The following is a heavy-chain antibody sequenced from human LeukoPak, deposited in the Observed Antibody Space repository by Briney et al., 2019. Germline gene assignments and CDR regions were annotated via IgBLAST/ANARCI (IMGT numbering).Heavy chain of an antibody. CDR1: GGTFSSYA. V-gene: IGHV1-69*04. Sequence: ASVKVSCKASGGTFSSYAISWVRQAPGQGLEWMGRIIPILGIANYAQKFQGRVTITADKSTSTAYMELRSLRSDDTAVYYCAREDRPLLTAARPGCFDYWGQGTLVTVSS. CDR3: AREDRPLLTAARPGCFDY. J-gene: IGHJ4*02. CDR2: IIPILGIA. D-gene: IGHD6-6*01.